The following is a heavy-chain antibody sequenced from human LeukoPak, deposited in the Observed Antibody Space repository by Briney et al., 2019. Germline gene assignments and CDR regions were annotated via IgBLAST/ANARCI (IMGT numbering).Heavy chain of an antibody. CDR1: GYGFTTYW. CDR2: VYPGDSNT. CDR3: AKVLRGFCSNTSCPNWFDP. J-gene: IGHJ5*02. V-gene: IGHV5-51*01. Sequence: PGESLQISCQGSGYGFTTYWIGWVRPMPGKGLEWMGIVYPGDSNTRYSPSFQGQVTISADRSISTSYLQWSSLTASDTAIYYCAKVLRGFCSNTSCPNWFDPWGQGTLVTVSS. D-gene: IGHD2-2*01.